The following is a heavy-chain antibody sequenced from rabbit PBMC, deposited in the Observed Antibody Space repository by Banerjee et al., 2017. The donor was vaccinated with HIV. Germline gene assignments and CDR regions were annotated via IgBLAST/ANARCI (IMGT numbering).Heavy chain of an antibody. CDR1: GFSFSSSYY. Sequence: QSLEESGGDLVKPGASLTLTCTTSGFSFSSSYYMCWVRQAPGKGLEWIACIYTGASGSTYYASWAKGRFTISKTSSTTVTLQMTSLTAADTATYFCARYAGSSGYPYYSILWGPGTLVTDS. J-gene: IGHJ6*01. V-gene: IGHV1S40*01. CDR2: IYTGASGST. D-gene: IGHD1-1*01. CDR3: ARYAGSSGYPYYSIL.